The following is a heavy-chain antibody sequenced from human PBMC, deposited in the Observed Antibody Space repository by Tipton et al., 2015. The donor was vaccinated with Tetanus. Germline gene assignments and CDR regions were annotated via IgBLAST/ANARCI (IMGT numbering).Heavy chain of an antibody. Sequence: QSGAEVKKPGESLKISCQGSGYNFNLYWIAWVRQMPGKGLEWMGVIYPADSDIRSSPSFQGQVTMSVDKSTSTAYLQWRSLKASATAMYYCGRHSGGWEIGYYDDLAVWGQGTTVTVSS. V-gene: IGHV5-51*01. D-gene: IGHD1-26*01. J-gene: IGHJ6*02. CDR1: GYNFNLYW. CDR2: IYPADSDI. CDR3: GRHSGGWEIGYYDDLAV.